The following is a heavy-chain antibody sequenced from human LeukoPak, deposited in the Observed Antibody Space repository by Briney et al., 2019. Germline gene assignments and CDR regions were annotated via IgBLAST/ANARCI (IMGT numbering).Heavy chain of an antibody. CDR3: ARLYCSGSTCYMGVDY. CDR1: GYSFTSYW. Sequence: GESLRISCKGSGYSFTSYWIAWVRQMPGKGLEWMGITYPGGSDTRYSPSFQGQVTISGDKSINTAYLQWSSLKASDTAMYYCARLYCSGSTCYMGVDYWGQGTPVTVSS. CDR2: TYPGGSDT. J-gene: IGHJ4*02. V-gene: IGHV5-51*01. D-gene: IGHD2-15*01.